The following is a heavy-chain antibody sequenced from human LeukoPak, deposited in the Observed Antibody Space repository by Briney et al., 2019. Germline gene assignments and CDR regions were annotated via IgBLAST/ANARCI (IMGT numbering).Heavy chain of an antibody. CDR3: ARDGYSGYDPFDY. D-gene: IGHD5-12*01. V-gene: IGHV3-21*01. CDR2: ISSSSSYI. J-gene: IGHJ4*02. Sequence: GGSLRLSCAASGFTFSSHSMNWVRQAPGKGLEWVSSISSSSSYIYHADSVKGRFTISRDNAKNSLYLQMNSLRAEDTAVYYCARDGYSGYDPFDYWGQGTLVTVSS. CDR1: GFTFSSHS.